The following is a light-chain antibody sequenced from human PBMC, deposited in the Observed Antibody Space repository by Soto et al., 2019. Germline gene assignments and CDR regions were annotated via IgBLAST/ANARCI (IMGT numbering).Light chain of an antibody. CDR3: QHYNSHTET. V-gene: IGKV1-33*01. J-gene: IGKJ1*01. CDR1: QDINNN. CDR2: GAS. Sequence: DIKLTQSPASLSASVGDRVTITCQASQDINNNLNWYQQKPGKAPHLLIYGASSFAVGVPPRFSGSGSGTEFTLTISSLQPDDFATYNCQHYNSHTETFGQGTKVDIK.